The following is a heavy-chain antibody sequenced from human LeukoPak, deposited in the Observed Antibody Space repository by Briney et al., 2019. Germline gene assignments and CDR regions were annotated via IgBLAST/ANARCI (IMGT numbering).Heavy chain of an antibody. D-gene: IGHD3-9*01. V-gene: IGHV4-4*08. CDR2: IYTSGST. Sequence: SETLSLTCTVSGGSISSYYWSWIRQPPGKGLEWIGYIYTSGSTNYNPSLKSRVTISVDTSKNQFSLKLSSVTAADTAVYYCARGKRDLDILNLWGQGTLVTVSS. CDR3: ARGKRDLDILNL. J-gene: IGHJ5*02. CDR1: GGSISSYY.